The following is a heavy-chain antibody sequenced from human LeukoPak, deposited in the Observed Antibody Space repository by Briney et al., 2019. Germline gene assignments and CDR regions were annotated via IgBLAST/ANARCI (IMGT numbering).Heavy chain of an antibody. CDR1: GFTFSSYW. Sequence: PGGSLRLSCAASGFTFSSYWMSWVRQAPGKGLEWVANIKQDGSEKYYVDSVKGRFTISRDNAKNSLYLQMNSLRAEDTAVYYCAKDIVGGWYFPFDYWGQGTLVTVSS. CDR3: AKDIVGGWYFPFDY. J-gene: IGHJ4*02. D-gene: IGHD6-19*01. CDR2: IKQDGSEK. V-gene: IGHV3-7*01.